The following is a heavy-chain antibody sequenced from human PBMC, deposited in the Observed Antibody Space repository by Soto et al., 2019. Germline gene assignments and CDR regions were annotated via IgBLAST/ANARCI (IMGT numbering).Heavy chain of an antibody. Sequence: GESLKISCKGSGYSFTSYWLGWVRQMPGKGLGWIGIIYPGDSDTRYSPSFQGQVTNSDDKFISTVYLQWSSLKASDTAMYYCARPHSSSSFDFDYWGQGTLVTVSS. D-gene: IGHD6-6*01. V-gene: IGHV5-51*01. CDR3: ARPHSSSSFDFDY. CDR1: GYSFTSYW. J-gene: IGHJ4*02. CDR2: IYPGDSDT.